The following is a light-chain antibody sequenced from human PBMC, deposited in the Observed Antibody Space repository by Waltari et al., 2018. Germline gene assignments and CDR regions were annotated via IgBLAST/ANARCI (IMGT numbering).Light chain of an antibody. CDR2: EDS. J-gene: IGLJ3*02. CDR1: ALPTKY. Sequence: SYELTQPPSVSVSPGQTARITCSGDALPTKYAYWYRQKSGQAPVLVIYEDSKRPAGTPERFAGSSSGTMATLTISGAQVDDEADYYCYSTDSSGNHRVFGGGTKLTVL. CDR3: YSTDSSGNHRV. V-gene: IGLV3-10*01.